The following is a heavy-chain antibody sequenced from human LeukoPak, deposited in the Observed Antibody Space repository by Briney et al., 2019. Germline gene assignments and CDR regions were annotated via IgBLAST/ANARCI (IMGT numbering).Heavy chain of an antibody. CDR1: GGSFSGYY. CDR3: ARGSGWNFDY. Sequence: SETLSLTCAVYGGSFSGYYWSWIRQPPGKGLEWIGEINHSGSTNYNPSLKSRVTISVDTSKNQFSLKLSSVTAADTAVYYCARGSGWNFDYWGQGTLVTDSS. D-gene: IGHD6-19*01. J-gene: IGHJ4*02. V-gene: IGHV4-34*01. CDR2: INHSGST.